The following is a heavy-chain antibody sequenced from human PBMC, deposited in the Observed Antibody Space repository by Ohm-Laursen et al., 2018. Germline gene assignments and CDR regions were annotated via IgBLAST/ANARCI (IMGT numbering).Heavy chain of an antibody. D-gene: IGHD1-7*01. CDR1: GFTFSHYW. CDR2: IKSDGTT. J-gene: IGHJ4*02. Sequence: SPRLSCTASGFTFSHYWMHWVRQPPGEGLVWVSRIKSDGTTMYADFVRGRFTLSRDNERNTLDLQMNGLTVEDTAVYYCVRDGNYRIDQWGQGTLVTVSS. V-gene: IGHV3-74*03. CDR3: VRDGNYRIDQ.